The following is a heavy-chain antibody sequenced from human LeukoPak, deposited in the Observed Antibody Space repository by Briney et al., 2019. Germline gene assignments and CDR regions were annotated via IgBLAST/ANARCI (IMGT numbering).Heavy chain of an antibody. J-gene: IGHJ3*01. CDR2: IRSKPYGGTT. Sequence: LSLTCAVYGGSFSGYYWSWVRQAPGKGLEWVGFIRSKPYGGTTENAASVKGRFIISRDDSRSIAYLQMNSLKTEDTAVYYCTRDQGYSYGNDAFDFWGQGTMVIVSS. CDR1: GGSFSGYY. CDR3: TRDQGYSYGNDAFDF. D-gene: IGHD5-18*01. V-gene: IGHV3-49*04.